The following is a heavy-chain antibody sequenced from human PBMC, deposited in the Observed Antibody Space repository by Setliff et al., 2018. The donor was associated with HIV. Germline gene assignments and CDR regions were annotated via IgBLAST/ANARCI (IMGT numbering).Heavy chain of an antibody. V-gene: IGHV4-31*01. D-gene: IGHD2-15*01. CDR1: GGSINSGHYY. J-gene: IGHJ5*02. Sequence: PSETLSLTCTVSGGSINSGHYYWSWIRHHPGKGLEWIGYIYYSGSTYYNPSLKSLATISFDTSKNQFSLNLTSVTAADTAVSSCARAPFRGGSFGWFDPWGQGTLVTVSS. CDR2: IYYSGST. CDR3: ARAPFRGGSFGWFDP.